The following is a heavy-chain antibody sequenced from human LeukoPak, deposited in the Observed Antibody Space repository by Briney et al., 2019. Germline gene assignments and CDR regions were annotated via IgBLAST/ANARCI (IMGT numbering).Heavy chain of an antibody. Sequence: GGSLRLSCAASGFTFSNAWMNWVRQAPGKGLEWVSCISDRSNYIYYADSVKGRFTISRDNAKNSLYLELNSLRAEDTAVYHCVRDSDTYGDHTTRRFDYWGQGTLVTVSS. CDR1: GFTFSNAW. J-gene: IGHJ4*02. CDR3: VRDSDTYGDHTTRRFDY. V-gene: IGHV3-21*01. CDR2: ISDRSNYI. D-gene: IGHD4-17*01.